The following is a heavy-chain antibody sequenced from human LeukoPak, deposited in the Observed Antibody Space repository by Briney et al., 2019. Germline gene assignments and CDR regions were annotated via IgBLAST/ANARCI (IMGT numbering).Heavy chain of an antibody. D-gene: IGHD1-1*01. CDR2: IKQDGSEK. V-gene: IGHV3-7*01. CDR3: ASSTGTDV. J-gene: IGHJ6*04. CDR1: GFTFSSYS. Sequence: GGSLRLSCAASGFTFSSYSMNWVRQAPGKGLEWVAKIKQDGSEKYYVDSVKGRFTISRDNAKNSVYLEMNSLRVEDTAVYYCASSTGTDVWGKGTTVTVSS.